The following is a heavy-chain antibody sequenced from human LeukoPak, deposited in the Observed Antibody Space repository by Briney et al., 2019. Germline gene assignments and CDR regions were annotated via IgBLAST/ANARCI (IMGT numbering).Heavy chain of an antibody. V-gene: IGHV4-59*12. J-gene: IGHJ4*02. CDR2: IYYSGST. D-gene: IGHD1-1*01. Sequence: SETLSLTCTVSGGSISSYYWSWIRQPPGKGLEWIGYIYYSGSTNYNPSLKSRVIISVDTSKNQFSLRLSSVTAADTAVYYCARPNWNDLHFDYWGQGTLVTVSS. CDR3: ARPNWNDLHFDY. CDR1: GGSISSYY.